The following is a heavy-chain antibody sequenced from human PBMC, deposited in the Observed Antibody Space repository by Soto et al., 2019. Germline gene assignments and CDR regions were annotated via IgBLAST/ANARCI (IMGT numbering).Heavy chain of an antibody. V-gene: IGHV3-9*01. CDR3: AKGRYDFGSPYYFDS. D-gene: IGHD3-3*01. J-gene: IGHJ4*02. CDR2: ITWNSRVL. Sequence: LRLSCVGTGFNFDDFAMHLVRQSPGKGLELVSDITWNSRVLAYADSVKGRFTISRDNARNSLYLQMDSLRDEDTALYYCAKGRYDFGSPYYFDSWGQGPLVIVSS. CDR1: GFNFDDFA.